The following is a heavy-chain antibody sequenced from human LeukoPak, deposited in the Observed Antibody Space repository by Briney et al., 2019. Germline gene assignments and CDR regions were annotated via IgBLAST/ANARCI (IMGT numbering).Heavy chain of an antibody. Sequence: GGPLSLSCAASGFPFVDYWMSWVRQAPGKGLEWMANIKPDGSDRYYVGSVKGRFTISRDNAKNSLYLQMNSLRAEDTAVYYCARDVLHLSSFDHWGQGTLVTVSS. CDR3: ARDVLHLSSFDH. V-gene: IGHV3-7*01. D-gene: IGHD3-16*02. J-gene: IGHJ4*02. CDR1: GFPFVDYW. CDR2: IKPDGSDR.